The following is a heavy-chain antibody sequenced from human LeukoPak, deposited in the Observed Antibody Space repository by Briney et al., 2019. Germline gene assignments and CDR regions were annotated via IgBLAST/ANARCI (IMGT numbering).Heavy chain of an antibody. CDR2: IDHSGST. Sequence: PSETLSLTCAVYGGSFSGYYWSWIRQPPGKGLEWIGEIDHSGSTNYNPSLKSRVTISVDTSKNQFSLKLSSVTAADTAVYYCARGGNYGGNPTHVYFDYWGQGTLVTVSS. J-gene: IGHJ4*02. CDR1: GGSFSGYY. CDR3: ARGGNYGGNPTHVYFDY. D-gene: IGHD4-23*01. V-gene: IGHV4-34*01.